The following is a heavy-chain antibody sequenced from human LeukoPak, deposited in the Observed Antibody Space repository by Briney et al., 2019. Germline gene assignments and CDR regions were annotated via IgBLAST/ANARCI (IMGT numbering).Heavy chain of an antibody. D-gene: IGHD5-18*01. CDR2: IVPILGIA. Sequence: GASVKVSCKASGGTFSSYTISWVRQAPGQGLEWMGRIVPILGIANYAQKFQGRVTITADESTSTAYMELSSLRSEDTAVYYCAREGVAMGWDYFDYWGQGTLVTVSS. J-gene: IGHJ4*02. CDR1: GGTFSSYT. V-gene: IGHV1-69*04. CDR3: AREGVAMGWDYFDY.